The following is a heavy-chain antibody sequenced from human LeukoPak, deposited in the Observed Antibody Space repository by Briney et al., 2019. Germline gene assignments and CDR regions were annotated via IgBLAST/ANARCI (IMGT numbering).Heavy chain of an antibody. J-gene: IGHJ4*02. CDR3: ARTTMVIHYYFDS. CDR1: GFTFSSYG. CDR2: IRNKANSYTT. Sequence: GRSLRLSCAASGFTFSSYGMHWVRQAPGRGLEWVGRIRNKANSYTTEYAASVKGRFTISRDDSRNSLSLQMKSLKTEDTAVYYCARTTMVIHYYFDSWGQGTLVTVSS. D-gene: IGHD4-23*01. V-gene: IGHV3-72*01.